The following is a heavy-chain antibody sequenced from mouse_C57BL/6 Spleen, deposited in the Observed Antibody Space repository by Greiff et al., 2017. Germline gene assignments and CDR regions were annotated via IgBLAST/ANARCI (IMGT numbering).Heavy chain of an antibody. CDR2: IDPSDSET. CDR1: GYTFTSYW. J-gene: IGHJ1*03. CDR3: ASQSRDSSGDWYFDG. V-gene: IGHV1-52*01. D-gene: IGHD3-2*02. Sequence: QVQLQQSGAELVRPGSSVKLSCKASGYTFTSYWMHWVKQRPIQGLEWIGNIDPSDSETHYNQKFKDKATLTVDKSSSTAYMRLSSLTSEDSAVYYCASQSRDSSGDWYFDGWGTGTTVTVSS.